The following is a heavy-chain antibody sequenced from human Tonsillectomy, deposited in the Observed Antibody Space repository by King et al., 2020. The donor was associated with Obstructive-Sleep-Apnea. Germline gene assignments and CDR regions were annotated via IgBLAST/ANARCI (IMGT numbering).Heavy chain of an antibody. Sequence: VQLVESGGGVVQPGRSLRLSCAASGFTFSSYALHWVRQAPGKGLEWVTIISSDGSDKDYADPVKGRFTISRDNTKNTLFLQMNSLRAEDTAVYYCAREGYSSSWTPNAFDVWGQGTMVTVSS. V-gene: IGHV3-30*04. J-gene: IGHJ3*01. D-gene: IGHD6-13*01. CDR3: AREGYSSSWTPNAFDV. CDR2: ISSDGSDK. CDR1: GFTFSSYA.